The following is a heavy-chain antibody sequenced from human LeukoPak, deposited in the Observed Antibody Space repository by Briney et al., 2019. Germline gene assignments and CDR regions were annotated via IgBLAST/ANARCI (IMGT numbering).Heavy chain of an antibody. Sequence: SETLSLTCTVSGGSISSYDWSWIRQPPGKGLEWIGYIYSSGNTYYNPSLKSRVTTSVDTSKNQFSLKLSSVTAADTAVYYCARTLGYCSSTNCYPSFDLWGRGTLVTVSS. CDR1: GGSISSYD. D-gene: IGHD2-2*01. CDR3: ARTLGYCSSTNCYPSFDL. V-gene: IGHV4-59*01. CDR2: IYSSGNT. J-gene: IGHJ2*01.